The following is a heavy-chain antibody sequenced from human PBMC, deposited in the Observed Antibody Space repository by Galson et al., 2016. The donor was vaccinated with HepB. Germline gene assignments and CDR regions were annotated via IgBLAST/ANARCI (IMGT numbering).Heavy chain of an antibody. CDR1: GFTFKKYG. Sequence: SLRLSCAASGFTFKKYGFNWVRLTPGKGLEWLSYIESYSKIIRYTDSVRGRFTVSRDNAKNSVYLQLSGLRVEDTVIYYWEGDGPNYNYDFWGQGTLVTVFS. CDR3: EGDGPNYNYDF. CDR2: IESYSKII. J-gene: IGHJ4*02. V-gene: IGHV3-48*04. D-gene: IGHD5-24*01.